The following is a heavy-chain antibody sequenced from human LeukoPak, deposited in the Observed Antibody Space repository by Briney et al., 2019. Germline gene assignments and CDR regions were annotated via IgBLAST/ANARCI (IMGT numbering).Heavy chain of an antibody. CDR3: AKAAVPISPPQH. CDR2: ISGSGGST. D-gene: IGHD1-1*01. J-gene: IGHJ4*02. Sequence: PGGTLRLSCAASGFTFSSYAMSWVRQAPGKGLEWVSAISGSGGSTYYADSVKGRFTISRDNSKNTLHLQMNSLRAEATAVYYCAKAAVPISPPQHWGQGTLVTVSS. CDR1: GFTFSSYA. V-gene: IGHV3-23*01.